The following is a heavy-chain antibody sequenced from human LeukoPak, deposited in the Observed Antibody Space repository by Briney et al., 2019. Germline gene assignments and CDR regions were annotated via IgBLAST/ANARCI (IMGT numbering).Heavy chain of an antibody. D-gene: IGHD3-22*01. V-gene: IGHV4-34*01. CDR2: INHSGRT. CDR3: ARDLGEYYYDSSGRNAFDI. CDR1: GGSFSGYY. J-gene: IGHJ3*02. Sequence: SETLSLTCAVYGGSFSGYYWSCLRQPPGKGLEWIGEINHSGRTNYNPSLKSRVTISVDTSKNQFSLKLSSVTAADTAVYYYARDLGEYYYDSSGRNAFDIWGQGTMVTVSS.